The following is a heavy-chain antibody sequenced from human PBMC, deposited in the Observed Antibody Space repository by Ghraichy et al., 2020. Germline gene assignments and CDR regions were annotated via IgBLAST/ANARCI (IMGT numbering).Heavy chain of an antibody. CDR2: IVGSGGST. J-gene: IGHJ4*02. V-gene: IGHV3-23*01. CDR3: ATGNYYFDY. CDR1: GFTFSSSA. Sequence: GGSLRLSCEASGFTFSSSAMSWVRQAPGKGLEWVSSIVGSGGSTYYADSVKGRFTISRDNSKNTLDLQMNSLRAEDTAIYYCATGNYYFDYWGQGTLVTVSS.